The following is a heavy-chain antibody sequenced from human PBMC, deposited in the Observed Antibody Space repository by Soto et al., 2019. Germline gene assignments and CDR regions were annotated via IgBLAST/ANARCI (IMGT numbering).Heavy chain of an antibody. Sequence: PSETLSLTCSVSGGSISSQSYYWGWIRRPPGKGLEYIGSIFYRGSTFYNTSLKSRVTLDVDTSKNQFSLRLSSVTATDTAVYFCARHSEGGTWNWGNYFDYWGQGALVTVSS. CDR1: GGSISSQSYY. CDR3: ARHSEGGTWNWGNYFDY. CDR2: IFYRGST. D-gene: IGHD1-7*01. J-gene: IGHJ4*02. V-gene: IGHV4-39*01.